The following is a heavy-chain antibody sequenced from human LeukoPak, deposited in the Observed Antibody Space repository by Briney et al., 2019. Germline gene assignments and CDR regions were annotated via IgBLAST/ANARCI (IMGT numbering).Heavy chain of an antibody. CDR2: IIPIFGTA. D-gene: IGHD2-2*02. Sequence: ASVKVSCKASGGTFSSYAISWVRQAPGQGLEWMGGIIPIFGTANYAQKFQGRVTITADESTRTAYMELSSLRSEDTAVYYCARVTGGRYCSTTSCYMRGWFDPWGQGTLVTVSS. CDR3: ARVTGGRYCSTTSCYMRGWFDP. J-gene: IGHJ5*02. CDR1: GGTFSSYA. V-gene: IGHV1-69*13.